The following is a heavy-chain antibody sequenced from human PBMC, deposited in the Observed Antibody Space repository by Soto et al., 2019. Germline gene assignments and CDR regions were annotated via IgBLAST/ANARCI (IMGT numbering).Heavy chain of an antibody. D-gene: IGHD3-3*01. CDR3: AREARVVIMSVRYYYYGMDV. J-gene: IGHJ6*02. Sequence: GGSLRLSCAASGFTFSSYWMSWVRQAPGKGLEWVANIKQDGSEKYYVDSVKGRFTISRDNAKNSLYLQMNSLRAEDTAVYYCAREARVVIMSVRYYYYGMDVWGQGTTVTVS. CDR1: GFTFSSYW. V-gene: IGHV3-7*03. CDR2: IKQDGSEK.